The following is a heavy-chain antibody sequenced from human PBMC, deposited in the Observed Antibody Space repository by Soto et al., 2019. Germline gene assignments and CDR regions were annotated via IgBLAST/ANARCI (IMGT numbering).Heavy chain of an antibody. CDR3: ARVNGDYVPIDY. Sequence: GGSLRLSCAASGFTFSSYTMNWVRQATGKGLEWISYISDRSSTIHYADFVKGRFTISRDNAKNSLYLQMDSLRDEDTAVYYCARVNGDYVPIDYWGQGTLVTVSS. V-gene: IGHV3-48*02. CDR1: GFTFSSYT. J-gene: IGHJ4*02. D-gene: IGHD4-17*01. CDR2: ISDRSSTI.